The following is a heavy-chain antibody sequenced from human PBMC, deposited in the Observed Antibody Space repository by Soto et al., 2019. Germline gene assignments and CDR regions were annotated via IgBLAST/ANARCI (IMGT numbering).Heavy chain of an antibody. D-gene: IGHD2-2*01. Sequence: ASVKVSCKASGYTFTSYGIIWVRQAPGQGLEWMGWISAYNGNTNYAQKLQGRVTMTTDTSTSTAYMELRSLRSDDTAVYYCARDGRYCSSTSCYDGFDIWGQGTMVTVSS. CDR3: ARDGRYCSSTSCYDGFDI. CDR1: GYTFTSYG. CDR2: ISAYNGNT. V-gene: IGHV1-18*01. J-gene: IGHJ3*02.